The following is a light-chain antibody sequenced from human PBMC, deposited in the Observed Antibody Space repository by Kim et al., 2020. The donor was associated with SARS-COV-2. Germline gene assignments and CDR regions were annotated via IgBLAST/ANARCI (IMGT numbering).Light chain of an antibody. CDR3: QSYDSSNHWV. V-gene: IGLV6-57*02. CDR2: EDN. J-gene: IGLJ3*02. Sequence: KTVTISYTGSSDSIASDYVPWYQQRPGSAPTTGIYEDNQRPSGVPDRFSGSIDSSSNSASLTISRRKTEDEADYYCQSYDSSNHWVFGGGTQLTVL. CDR1: SDSIASDY.